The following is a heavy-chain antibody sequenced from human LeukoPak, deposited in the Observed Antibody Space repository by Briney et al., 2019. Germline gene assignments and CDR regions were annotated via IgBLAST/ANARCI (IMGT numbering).Heavy chain of an antibody. D-gene: IGHD3-10*01. CDR2: ISGNGGRT. J-gene: IGHJ4*02. CDR1: GFTVSSKY. Sequence: GGSLRLSCSVSGFTVSSKYMSWVRQAPGKGLEWVAAISGNGGRTYYTDSVKGRFTISRDNHKNTLYLLMNSLSAEDTALYYCAKEQTSSGYFDYWGQGTLVTVSS. V-gene: IGHV3-23*01. CDR3: AKEQTSSGYFDY.